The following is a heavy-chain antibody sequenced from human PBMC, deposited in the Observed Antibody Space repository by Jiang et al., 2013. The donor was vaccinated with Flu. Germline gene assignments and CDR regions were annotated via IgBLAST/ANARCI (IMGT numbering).Heavy chain of an antibody. V-gene: IGHV4-34*01. J-gene: IGHJ5*02. CDR1: GGSFSGYY. D-gene: IGHD4-11*01. CDR2: INHSGST. CDR3: ARRAGDYRVRSRWFDP. Sequence: LLKPSETLSLTCAVYGGSFSGYYWSWIRQPPGKGLEWIGEINHSGSTNYNPSLKSRVTISVDTSKNQFSLKLSSVTAADTAVYYCARRAGDYRVRSRWFDPWGQGTLVTVSS.